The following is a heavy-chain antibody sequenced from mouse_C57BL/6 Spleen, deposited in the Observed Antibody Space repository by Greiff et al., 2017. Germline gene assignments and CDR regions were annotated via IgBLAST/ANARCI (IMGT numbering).Heavy chain of an antibody. CDR3: ARSGGSSPSDY. Sequence: EVKLMESGPELVKPGASVKMSCKASGYTFTDYNMHWVKQSHGKSLEWIGYINPNNGGTSYNQKFKGKATLTVNKSSSTAYMELRSLTSEDSAVYYCARSGGSSPSDYWGQGTTLTVSS. V-gene: IGHV1-22*01. J-gene: IGHJ2*01. CDR1: GYTFTDYN. D-gene: IGHD1-1*01. CDR2: INPNNGGT.